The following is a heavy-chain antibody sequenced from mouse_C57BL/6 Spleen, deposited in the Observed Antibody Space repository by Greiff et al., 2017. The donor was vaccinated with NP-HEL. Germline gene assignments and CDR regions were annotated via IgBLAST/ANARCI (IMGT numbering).Heavy chain of an antibody. Sequence: VKLVESGAELVKPGASVKISCKASGYAFSSYWMNWVKQRPGKGLEWIGQIYPGDGDTNYNGKFKGKATLTADKSSSTAYMQLSSLTSEDSAVYFCARHYDSPYAMDYWGQGTSVTVSS. CDR3: ARHYDSPYAMDY. J-gene: IGHJ4*01. CDR2: IYPGDGDT. D-gene: IGHD2-4*01. CDR1: GYAFSSYW. V-gene: IGHV1-80*01.